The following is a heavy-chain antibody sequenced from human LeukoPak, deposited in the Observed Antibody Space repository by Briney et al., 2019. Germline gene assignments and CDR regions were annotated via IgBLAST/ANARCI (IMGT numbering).Heavy chain of an antibody. J-gene: IGHJ4*02. CDR3: ARGRDGYNPTADY. CDR1: GYTFTSYG. V-gene: IGHV1-18*01. D-gene: IGHD5-12*01. CDR2: ISAYNGNK. Sequence: ASVTVSCKASGYTFTSYGISWVRQAPGQGLEWMGWISAYNGNKNYAQKVQGRITMTTDTSTSTAYMELRSLRSDDSAVYYCARGRDGYNPTADYWGQGTLVTVSS.